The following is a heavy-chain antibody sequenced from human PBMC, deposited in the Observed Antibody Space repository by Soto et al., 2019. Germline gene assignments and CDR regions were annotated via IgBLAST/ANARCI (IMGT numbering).Heavy chain of an antibody. Sequence: SETLSLTCTVSGGSISSGGYYWSWIRQHPGKGLEWIGYIYYSGSTYYNPSLKSRVTISVDTSKNQFSLKLSSVTAADTAVYYCAREIVVVPAAIGLFDYWGQGTLVTVSS. CDR1: GGSISSGGYY. CDR2: IYYSGST. V-gene: IGHV4-31*03. J-gene: IGHJ4*02. D-gene: IGHD2-2*01. CDR3: AREIVVVPAAIGLFDY.